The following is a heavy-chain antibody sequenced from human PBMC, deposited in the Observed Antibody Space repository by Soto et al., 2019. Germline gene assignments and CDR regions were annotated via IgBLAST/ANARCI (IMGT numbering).Heavy chain of an antibody. Sequence: SGPTLVNPTQTLTLTCTFSGFSLSTSGMCVSWIRQPPGKALEWLARIDWDDDKHYSTSLKTRLTISKDTSKNQVVLTMTNMDPVDTATYYCARTRYSHGKPNWFEPWGQGTLVTVSS. CDR2: IDWDDDK. D-gene: IGHD5-18*01. V-gene: IGHV2-70*11. CDR1: GFSLSTSGMC. J-gene: IGHJ5*02. CDR3: ARTRYSHGKPNWFEP.